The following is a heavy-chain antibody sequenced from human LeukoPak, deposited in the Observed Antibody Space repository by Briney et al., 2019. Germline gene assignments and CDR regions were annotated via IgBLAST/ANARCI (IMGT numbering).Heavy chain of an antibody. Sequence: AGGSLRLSCVDSGFTFSNYAINWVRQAPGKGLEWVSAISASGGSTYYADSVKGRFTISRDNSKNTLYLQMNSLRAEDTAVYYCAKDMGLQRYYFDYWGQGTLVTVSS. CDR1: GFTFSNYA. CDR2: ISASGGST. D-gene: IGHD5-24*01. V-gene: IGHV3-23*01. CDR3: AKDMGLQRYYFDY. J-gene: IGHJ4*02.